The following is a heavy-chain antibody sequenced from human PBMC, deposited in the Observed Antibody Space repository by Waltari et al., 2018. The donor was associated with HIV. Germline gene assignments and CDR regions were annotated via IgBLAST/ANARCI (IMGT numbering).Heavy chain of an antibody. CDR2: IKTDGSST. D-gene: IGHD6-19*01. Sequence: EVQLVESGGGLVQPGGSLRLSCAASGFIFSDSWMHWVRQGPGKGLVGVSRIKTDGSSTTYADSVKGRFTISRDNAKNTLYLQMNSLRAEDTAVYYCARDGAEAVSGPLGYWGQGTLVTVSS. CDR1: GFIFSDSW. CDR3: ARDGAEAVSGPLGY. V-gene: IGHV3-74*01. J-gene: IGHJ4*02.